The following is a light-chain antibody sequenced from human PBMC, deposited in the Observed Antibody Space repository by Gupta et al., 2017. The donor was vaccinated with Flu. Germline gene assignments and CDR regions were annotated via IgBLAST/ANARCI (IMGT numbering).Light chain of an antibody. V-gene: IGKV3-15*01. Sequence: ATLSVSPGEGATLSCRASQSIRSNLAWYQQKPGQAPRLLIYGACTRASGVPARFSGTGSGTEFTLTISGRQSEDFAVYHCQQYDNWPPVTFGGGTRVEI. CDR2: GAC. CDR1: QSIRSN. CDR3: QQYDNWPPVT. J-gene: IGKJ4*01.